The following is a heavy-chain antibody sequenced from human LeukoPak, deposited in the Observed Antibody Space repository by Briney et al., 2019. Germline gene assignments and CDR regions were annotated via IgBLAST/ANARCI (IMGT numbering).Heavy chain of an antibody. CDR1: GLTFSSSG. CDR3: AKDVWGDI. CDR2: ISCDGSTK. V-gene: IGHV3-30*18. J-gene: IGHJ3*02. Sequence: GRSLRLSCAASGLTFSSSGMHWLRLAPGKGLEWVAVISCDGSTKLYADSVRGRVTISRDNSKNTLYLRMNSLRVEDTAVYDCAKDVWGDIWREGTRDAVSS. D-gene: IGHD3-16*01.